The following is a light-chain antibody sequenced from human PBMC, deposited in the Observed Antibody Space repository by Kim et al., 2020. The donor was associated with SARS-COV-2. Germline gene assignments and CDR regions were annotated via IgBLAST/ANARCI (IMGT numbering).Light chain of an antibody. Sequence: SVSPGERVTLSCRASQSVALLAWYQRKPGQAPRLVIHGASTRATGIPARFSGSGSETEFTLTISSLQSEDFAIYYCQQYNEWPSTFGQGTRLEIK. V-gene: IGKV3-15*01. CDR1: QSVALL. CDR3: QQYNEWPST. J-gene: IGKJ5*01. CDR2: GAS.